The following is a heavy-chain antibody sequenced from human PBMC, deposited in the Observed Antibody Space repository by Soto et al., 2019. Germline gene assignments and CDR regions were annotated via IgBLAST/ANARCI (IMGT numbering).Heavy chain of an antibody. CDR3: ARDLGWAFDS. CDR2: ISGGGRPI. D-gene: IGHD6-19*01. J-gene: IGHJ4*02. CDR1: GFTFSTFS. V-gene: IGHV3-48*02. Sequence: EVQLVESGGGSVQPGGSLRLSCAASGFTFSTFSMNWVRQAPGRGLEWISYISGGGRPISYADSVKGRFTISRDNAKNSLYLKMDSLTDEDTAVYYCARDLGWAFDSWGQGTLVTVSS.